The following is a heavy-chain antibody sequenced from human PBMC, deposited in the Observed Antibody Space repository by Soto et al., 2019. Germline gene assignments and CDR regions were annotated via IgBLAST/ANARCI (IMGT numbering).Heavy chain of an antibody. V-gene: IGHV4-34*01. CDR2: INHSGST. Sequence: QVQLQQWGAGLLKPSETLSLTCAVYGGSFSGYYWSWIRQPPGKGLEWIGEINHSGSTNYNPTLKSRVTISVDTSKTHSSLTPSSVTAEDTAVYYCARGRIGYYYGMDVWGQGTTVTVSS. CDR1: GGSFSGYY. J-gene: IGHJ6*02. CDR3: ARGRIGYYYGMDV. D-gene: IGHD3-3*02.